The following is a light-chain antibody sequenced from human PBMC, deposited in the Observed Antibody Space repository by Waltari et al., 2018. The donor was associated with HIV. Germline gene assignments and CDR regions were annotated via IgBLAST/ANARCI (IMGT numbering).Light chain of an antibody. CDR1: SSDVGGYNY. CDR3: NSYTSSSHVI. CDR2: DVS. J-gene: IGLJ2*01. V-gene: IGLV2-14*01. Sequence: SALTQPASVSWSPGQSITISSTGTSSDVGGYNYVSWFQHHPGQAPNLMIFDVSNRPSGVSNLFSGSKSGNTASRTISGLQAEDEADYYCNSYTSSSHVIFGGGTKLTVL.